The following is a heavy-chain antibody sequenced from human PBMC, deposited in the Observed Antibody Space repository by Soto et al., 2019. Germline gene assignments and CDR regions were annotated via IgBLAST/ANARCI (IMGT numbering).Heavy chain of an antibody. Sequence: ASVKVSCKASGYTFTNYGISWVRQAPGQGLEWMGWISAYNGKTNYAQKVQGRVTMTTDTSTSTAYMELRSLRSDDTAVYYCSSWGDPSYYDSSGYPYYFDYWGQGTLVTVSS. CDR2: ISAYNGKT. V-gene: IGHV1-18*01. D-gene: IGHD3-22*01. CDR1: GYTFTNYG. J-gene: IGHJ4*02. CDR3: SSWGDPSYYDSSGYPYYFDY.